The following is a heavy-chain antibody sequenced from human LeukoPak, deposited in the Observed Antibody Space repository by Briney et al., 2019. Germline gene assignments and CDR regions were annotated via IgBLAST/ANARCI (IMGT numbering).Heavy chain of an antibody. CDR2: ISSSSSYI. D-gene: IGHD6-19*01. J-gene: IGHJ4*02. CDR3: ARGLAVAGAIIDY. CDR1: GFTFSSYS. Sequence: PGRSLRLSCAASGFTFSSYSMNSVRHAPGNGLEWLSSISSSSSYIYYADSVKVRFTISRDNAKNSLYLQMHSLRAEDTAVYYCARGLAVAGAIIDYWGQGTLVTVSS. V-gene: IGHV3-21*01.